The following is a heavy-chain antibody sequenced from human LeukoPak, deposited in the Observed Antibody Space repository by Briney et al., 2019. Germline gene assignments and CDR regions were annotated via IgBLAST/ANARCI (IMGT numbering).Heavy chain of an antibody. CDR3: ARGVAAAIIAVAGTGWFDY. CDR1: GFTFSSYN. CDR2: ISSSSYYI. V-gene: IGHV3-21*01. J-gene: IGHJ4*02. D-gene: IGHD6-19*01. Sequence: PGGSLRLSCAASGFTFSSYNMNWVRQAPGKGLEWVSSISSSSYYIYYTDSVKGRFIISRDNAKNSLYLQMNSLRAEDTAVYYCARGVAAAIIAVAGTGWFDYWGQGTLVTVSS.